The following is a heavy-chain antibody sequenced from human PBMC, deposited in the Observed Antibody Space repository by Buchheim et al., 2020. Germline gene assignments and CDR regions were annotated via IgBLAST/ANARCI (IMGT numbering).Heavy chain of an antibody. CDR2: IYYSGST. CDR1: GGSISSSSYY. J-gene: IGHJ6*02. V-gene: IGHV4-39*02. D-gene: IGHD6-6*01. CDR3: AREYSSSAAGYYYYYGMDV. Sequence: QLQLQESGPGLVKPSETLSLTCTVSGGSISSSSYYWGWIRQPPGKGLEWIGSIYYSGSTYYNPSLKSRVTISVDTSKHHFSLKLSSVTAADTAVYYCAREYSSSAAGYYYYYGMDVWGQGTT.